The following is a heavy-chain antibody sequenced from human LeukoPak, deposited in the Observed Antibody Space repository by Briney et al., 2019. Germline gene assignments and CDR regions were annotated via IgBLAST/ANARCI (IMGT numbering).Heavy chain of an antibody. Sequence: GGSLRLSCAASGFTFSSYGMHWVRQAPGKGLEWVAVIWYDGSNKYYADSVKGRFTISRDNSKNTPYLQMNSLRAEDTAVYYCAREQTTMVRGVLTFDIWGQGTMVTVSS. J-gene: IGHJ3*02. V-gene: IGHV3-33*01. CDR1: GFTFSSYG. CDR3: AREQTTMVRGVLTFDI. CDR2: IWYDGSNK. D-gene: IGHD3-10*01.